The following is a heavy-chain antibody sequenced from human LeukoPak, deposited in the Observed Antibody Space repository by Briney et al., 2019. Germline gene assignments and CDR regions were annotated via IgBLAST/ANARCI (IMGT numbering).Heavy chain of an antibody. CDR3: ARDAAAAGTGEFDY. Sequence: GGSLRLSCAASGFTFSSYWMNWVRQAPGKGLEWVSSISSSSSYIYYADSVKGRFTISRDNAKNSLYLQMNSLRAEDTAVYYCARDAAAAGTGEFDYWGQGTLVTVSS. D-gene: IGHD6-13*01. CDR1: GFTFSSYW. V-gene: IGHV3-21*01. J-gene: IGHJ4*02. CDR2: ISSSSSYI.